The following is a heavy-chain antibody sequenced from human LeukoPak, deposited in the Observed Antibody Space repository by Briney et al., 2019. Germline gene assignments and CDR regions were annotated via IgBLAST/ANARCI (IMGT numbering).Heavy chain of an antibody. D-gene: IGHD2/OR15-2a*01. CDR2: IYSGGNT. CDR3: ARDFSFDY. Sequence: GGSLRLSCAASGFTVSNKYMSRVRQAPGKGLEWVSGIYSGGNTYYADSVKGRFTISRDKTKNTLYLQMNSLRAEDTAVYYCARDFSFDYWGQGTLVTVSS. J-gene: IGHJ4*02. CDR1: GFTVSNKY. V-gene: IGHV3-66*01.